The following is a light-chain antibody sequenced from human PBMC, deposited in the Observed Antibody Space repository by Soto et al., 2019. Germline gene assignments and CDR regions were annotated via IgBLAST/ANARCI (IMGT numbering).Light chain of an antibody. CDR3: SSYTNTSTLV. J-gene: IGLJ1*01. V-gene: IGLV2-14*03. CDR1: SSDLGAYKY. Sequence: QSVLAQPASVSGSRGQSITSSFAGTSSDLGAYKYVSWYQQHPDKAPKLILYEVSRRPSGVSNRFSGSKYGNTASLTISGLLAEAEADYSCSSYTNTSTLVFGTGTKVTVL. CDR2: EVS.